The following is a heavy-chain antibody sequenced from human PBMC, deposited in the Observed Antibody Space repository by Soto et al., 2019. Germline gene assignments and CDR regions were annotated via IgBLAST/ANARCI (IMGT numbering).Heavy chain of an antibody. D-gene: IGHD1-20*01. J-gene: IGHJ6*02. CDR3: ARDSGNWNDEYYYGMDV. CDR2: IYYSGST. CDR1: GGSISSGGYY. Sequence: PSETLSLTCTVSGGSISSGGYYWSWIRQHPGKGLEWIGYIYYSGSTYYNPSLKSRVTISVDTSKNQFSLKLSSVTAADTAVYYCARDSGNWNDEYYYGMDVWGQGTTVTVSS. V-gene: IGHV4-31*03.